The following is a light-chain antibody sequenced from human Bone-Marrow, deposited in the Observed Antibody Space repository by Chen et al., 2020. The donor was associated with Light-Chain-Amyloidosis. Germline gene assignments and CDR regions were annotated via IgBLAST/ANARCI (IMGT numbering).Light chain of an antibody. CDR3: QQYGSSGYT. V-gene: IGKV3-20*01. CDR2: AAA. Sequence: EIVLTQSPGTLSLSPGERATLSCRASQSVSISYLAWYQQKPGQAPRLLIYAAASRATGIPDRCSGSGSGTDFTLTISRLEPEDFAVYYCQQYGSSGYTFGQGTRLEIK. J-gene: IGKJ2*01. CDR1: QSVSISY.